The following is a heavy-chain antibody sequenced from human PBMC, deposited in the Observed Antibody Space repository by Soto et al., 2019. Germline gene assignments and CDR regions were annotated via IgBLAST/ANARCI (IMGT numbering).Heavy chain of an antibody. Sequence: AGGSLRLSCAASGFTFSSYGMHWVRQAPGKGLEWVAVIWYDGSNKYYADSVKGRFTISRDNSKNTLYLQMNSLRAEDTAVYYCARDPDRYCSSTSCYAGWFDPWGQGTLVTVSS. J-gene: IGHJ5*02. CDR3: ARDPDRYCSSTSCYAGWFDP. V-gene: IGHV3-33*01. CDR2: IWYDGSNK. D-gene: IGHD2-2*01. CDR1: GFTFSSYG.